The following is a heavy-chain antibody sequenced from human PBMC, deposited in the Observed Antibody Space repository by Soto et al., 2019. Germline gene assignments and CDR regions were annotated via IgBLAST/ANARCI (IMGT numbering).Heavy chain of an antibody. CDR3: ARAVATKESFDY. CDR1: GFTFSSYD. V-gene: IGHV3-13*01. CDR2: IGTAGDT. Sequence: PGGSLRLSCAASGFTFSSYDMHWVRQATGKGLEWVSAIGTAGDTYYPGSVKGRFTISRENAKNSLYLQMNSLRAEDTAVYYCARAVATKESFDYWGQGTLVTVSS. J-gene: IGHJ4*02. D-gene: IGHD5-12*01.